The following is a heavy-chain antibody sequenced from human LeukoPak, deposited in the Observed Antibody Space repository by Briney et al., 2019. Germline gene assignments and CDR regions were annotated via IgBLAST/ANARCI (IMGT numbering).Heavy chain of an antibody. CDR2: INPSGGST. CDR1: GYSFTNYY. J-gene: IGHJ5*02. Sequence: ASVKVSCKTSGYSFTNYYMHWVRQAPGQGLEWMGIINPSGGSTNYAQKFQGRVTITADKSTSTAYMELSSLRSEDTAVYYCARDPPFSSTIFGVVQRKNWFDPWGQGTLVTVSS. CDR3: ARDPPFSSTIFGVVQRKNWFDP. D-gene: IGHD3-3*01. V-gene: IGHV1-46*01.